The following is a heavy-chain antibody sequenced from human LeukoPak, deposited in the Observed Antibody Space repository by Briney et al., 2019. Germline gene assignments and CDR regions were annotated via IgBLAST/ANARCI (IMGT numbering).Heavy chain of an antibody. CDR2: INHSGST. CDR1: GGSFSGYY. V-gene: IGHV4-34*01. Sequence: PSETLSLTCAVYGGSFSGYYWSWIRQPPGKGLEWIGEINHSGSTNYNPSLKSRVTISVDTSKNQFSLTLSSVTAADTAVYYCARSGYSSGWYLNKDYYYYYGMDVWGQGTTVTVSS. D-gene: IGHD6-19*01. J-gene: IGHJ6*02. CDR3: ARSGYSSGWYLNKDYYYYYGMDV.